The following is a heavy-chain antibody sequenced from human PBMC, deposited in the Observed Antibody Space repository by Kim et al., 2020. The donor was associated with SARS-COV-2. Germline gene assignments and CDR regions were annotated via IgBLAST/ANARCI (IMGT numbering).Heavy chain of an antibody. V-gene: IGHV4-4*02. J-gene: IGHJ4*02. D-gene: IGHD3-10*01. Sequence: LKSRVTISVDKSKNQFSLKLSSVTAADTAVYYCARAWVYGSGSKGYYFDYWGQGTLVTVSS. CDR3: ARAWVYGSGSKGYYFDY.